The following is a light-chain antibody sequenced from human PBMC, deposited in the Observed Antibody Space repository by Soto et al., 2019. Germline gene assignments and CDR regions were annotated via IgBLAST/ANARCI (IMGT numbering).Light chain of an antibody. CDR1: SSDVGSYNL. CDR3: CSYVGSSTYV. V-gene: IGLV2-23*01. Sequence: QSALTQPASVSGSPGQSITISCTATSSDVGSYNLVSWYQQHPGKVPKLMNYEGSKRPSGVSNRFSGSKSGNTASLTISGLQAEDEADYYCCSYVGSSTYVFGTGTKVTVL. CDR2: EGS. J-gene: IGLJ1*01.